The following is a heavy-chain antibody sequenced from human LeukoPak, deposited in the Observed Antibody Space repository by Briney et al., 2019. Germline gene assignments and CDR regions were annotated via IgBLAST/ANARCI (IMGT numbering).Heavy chain of an antibody. CDR1: GGTFSSYA. Sequence: ASVKVSCKASGGTFSSYAISWVRQAPGQGLEWMGGIIPIFGTANYAQKFQGRVTITADESTSTAYMELSSLRSEDTAVYYCARYCYYDGSGYYVAAFDIWGQGTMVTVSS. V-gene: IGHV1-69*13. CDR2: IIPIFGTA. D-gene: IGHD3-22*01. J-gene: IGHJ3*02. CDR3: ARYCYYDGSGYYVAAFDI.